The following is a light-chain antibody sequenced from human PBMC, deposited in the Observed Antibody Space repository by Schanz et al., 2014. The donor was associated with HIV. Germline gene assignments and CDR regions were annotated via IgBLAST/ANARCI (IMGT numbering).Light chain of an antibody. V-gene: IGKV3-20*01. Sequence: EIVLTQSPGTLSLSPGERATLSCRASQSVSGSHLAWYQQKPGQAPRLLIYGASNRATGIPDRFSGSGSGTDFTLTISRLEPEDFAVYYCQQYGSSPTFGQGTRVEIK. CDR3: QQYGSSPT. CDR1: QSVSGSH. J-gene: IGKJ1*01. CDR2: GAS.